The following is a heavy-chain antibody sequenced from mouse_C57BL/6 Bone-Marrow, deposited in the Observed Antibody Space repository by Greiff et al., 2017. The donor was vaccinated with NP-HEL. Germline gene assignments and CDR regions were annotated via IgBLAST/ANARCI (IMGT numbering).Heavy chain of an antibody. J-gene: IGHJ1*03. CDR1: GYTFTDYE. D-gene: IGHD1-2*01. CDR2: IDPETGGT. CDR3: TRHYYWYFDV. Sequence: QVQLKQSGAELVRPGASVTLSCKASGYTFTDYEMHWVKQTPVHGLEWIGAIDPETGGTAYNQKFKGKAILTADKSSSTAYMELRSLTSEDSAVYYCTRHYYWYFDVGGTGTTVTVSA. V-gene: IGHV1-15*01.